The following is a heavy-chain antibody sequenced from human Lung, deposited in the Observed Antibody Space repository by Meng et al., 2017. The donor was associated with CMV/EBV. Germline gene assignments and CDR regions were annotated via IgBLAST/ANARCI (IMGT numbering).Heavy chain of an antibody. CDR1: GFTFSTYS. D-gene: IGHD3-16*01. CDR3: AKGGGAGRSASDY. J-gene: IGHJ4*01. CDR2: ISSGSSTI. Sequence: GEXXKISCAASGFTFSTYSMNWVRQAPGKGLEWISYISSGSSTIYYADSVKGRFSISRDNAEKTLYLHVNNLRGEDTAVYYCAKGGGAGRSASDYWGHGTXVTVSS. V-gene: IGHV3-48*04.